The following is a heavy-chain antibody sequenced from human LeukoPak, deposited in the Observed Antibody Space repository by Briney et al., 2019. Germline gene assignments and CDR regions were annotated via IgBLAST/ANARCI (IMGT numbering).Heavy chain of an antibody. CDR2: ISYDGSNK. CDR3: AREGPVDTAMVKCYGMDV. CDR1: GFTFSSYA. V-gene: IGHV3-30-3*01. D-gene: IGHD5-18*01. J-gene: IGHJ6*02. Sequence: GRSLRLSCAASGFTFSSYAMHWVRQAPGKGLEWVAVISYDGSNKYYADSVKGRFTISRDNAKNSLYLQMNSLRAEDTAVYYCAREGPVDTAMVKCYGMDVWGQGTTVTVSS.